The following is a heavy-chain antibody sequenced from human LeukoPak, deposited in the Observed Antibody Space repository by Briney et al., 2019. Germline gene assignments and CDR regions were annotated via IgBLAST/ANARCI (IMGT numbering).Heavy chain of an antibody. D-gene: IGHD6-13*01. V-gene: IGHV1-18*01. CDR1: GYTFTSYG. J-gene: IGHJ6*03. Sequence: GVSVKVSCKASGYTFTSYGISWVRQAPGQGLEWMGWISAYNGNTNYAQKLQGRVTMTTDTSTSTAYMELRSLRSDDTAVYYCARASFVGSSWQIYYYYYMDVWGKGTTVTVSS. CDR3: ARASFVGSSWQIYYYYYMDV. CDR2: ISAYNGNT.